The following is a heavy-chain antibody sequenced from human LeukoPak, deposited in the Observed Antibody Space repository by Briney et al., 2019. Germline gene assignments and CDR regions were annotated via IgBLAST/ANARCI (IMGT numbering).Heavy chain of an antibody. CDR2: INPNSGDT. Sequence: ASVKVSCKASGYTFTGYYMHWVRQAPGQGLEWMGWINPNSGDTNYAQNFQGRVIMTRDTSISTAYMELTRLRSDDTAVYYCARDVMATINTWGQGTLVTVSS. CDR1: GYTFTGYY. V-gene: IGHV1-2*02. CDR3: ARDVMATINT. D-gene: IGHD5-24*01. J-gene: IGHJ5*02.